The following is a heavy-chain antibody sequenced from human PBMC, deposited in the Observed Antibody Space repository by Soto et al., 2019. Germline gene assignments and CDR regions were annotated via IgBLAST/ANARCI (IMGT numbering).Heavy chain of an antibody. J-gene: IGHJ4*02. Sequence: PSGSLSLTCTVSGGSISSYDLTWIRQPPGKGLEWIGYVYNSGSTNYNPSLKSRVTISEDTSKSQFSLKVNSMTAADTAVYYCARYRREAVAGYTLDNWGQGILVTVSS. CDR1: GGSISSYD. CDR3: ARYRREAVAGYTLDN. CDR2: VYNSGST. D-gene: IGHD6-13*01. V-gene: IGHV4-59*01.